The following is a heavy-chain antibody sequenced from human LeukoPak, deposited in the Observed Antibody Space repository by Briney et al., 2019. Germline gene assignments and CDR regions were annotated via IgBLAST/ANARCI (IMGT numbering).Heavy chain of an antibody. V-gene: IGHV4-38-2*01. CDR1: SYSISSGYY. D-gene: IGHD5-12*01. CDR3: ASGRGGRTGYASGDFDF. CDR2: IFYSGRA. J-gene: IGHJ4*02. Sequence: PSETLSLTCAVSSYSISSGYYWDWIRQPPGKGLEWIGTIFYSGRAYYNPSLKSRVTMSVDTSKNHFSLKLTSVTAADTAVYFCASGRGGRTGYASGDFDFWGQGTLVTVSS.